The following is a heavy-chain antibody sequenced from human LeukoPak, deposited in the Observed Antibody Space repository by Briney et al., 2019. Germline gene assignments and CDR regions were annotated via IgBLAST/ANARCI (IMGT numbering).Heavy chain of an antibody. J-gene: IGHJ4*02. CDR3: ARDVKYQLLHWFDN. V-gene: IGHV1-18*01. CDR1: GYTFTSYG. Sequence: ASVKVSCKASGYTFTSYGISWVRQAPGQGFEWMGWISPYTGGTNYAQNLQGRVTMTTDTSTSTAYMELRSLRSDDTAVYYCARDVKYQLLHWFDNWGQGTLVTVSS. CDR2: ISPYTGGT. D-gene: IGHD2-2*01.